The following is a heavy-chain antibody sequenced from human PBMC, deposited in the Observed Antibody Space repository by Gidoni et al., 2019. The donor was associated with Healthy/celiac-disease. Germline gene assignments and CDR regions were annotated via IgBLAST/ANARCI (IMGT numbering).Heavy chain of an antibody. Sequence: QVQLVESGGGVVQPGRSLRLSCAASGFTFSSYGMHWVRQTPGKGLEWVAVISYDGSNKYYADSVKGRFTISRDNSKNTLYLQMNSLRAEDTAVYYCAKDLYQYYYYGMDVWGQGTTVTVSS. CDR3: AKDLYQYYYYGMDV. V-gene: IGHV3-30*18. CDR1: GFTFSSYG. CDR2: ISYDGSNK. D-gene: IGHD2-2*02. J-gene: IGHJ6*02.